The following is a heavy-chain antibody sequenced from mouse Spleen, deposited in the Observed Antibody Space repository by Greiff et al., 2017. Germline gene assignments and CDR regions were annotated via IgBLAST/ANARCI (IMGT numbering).Heavy chain of an antibody. D-gene: IGHD2-14*01. CDR3: ARGYRYWYFDV. Sequence: QVQLQQPGAELVRPGTSVKLSCKASGYTFTSYWMHWVKQRPGQGLEWIGVIDPSDSYTNYNQKFKGKATLTVDTSSSTAYMQLSSLTSEDSAFYYCARGYRYWYFDVWGAGTTVTVSS. CDR2: IDPSDSYT. CDR1: GYTFTSYW. V-gene: IGHV1-59*01. J-gene: IGHJ1*01.